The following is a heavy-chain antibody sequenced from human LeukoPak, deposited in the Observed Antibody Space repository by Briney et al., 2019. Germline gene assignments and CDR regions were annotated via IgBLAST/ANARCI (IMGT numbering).Heavy chain of an antibody. J-gene: IGHJ4*02. CDR3: ARGVATNRYYSDY. D-gene: IGHD5-12*01. V-gene: IGHV1-3*01. CDR2: INAGNGNT. Sequence: ASVKVSCKACGYTFTSYAMHWVRQAPGQRLEWMGWINAGNGNTKYSQKFQGRVTITRDTSASTAYMELSSLRSEDTAVYSCARGVATNRYYSDYWGQGTLVTVSS. CDR1: GYTFTSYA.